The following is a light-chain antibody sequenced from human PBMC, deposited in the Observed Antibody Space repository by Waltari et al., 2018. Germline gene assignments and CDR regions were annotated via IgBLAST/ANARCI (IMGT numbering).Light chain of an antibody. CDR3: CSYPGV. CDR1: SSDVGGYNY. V-gene: IGLV2-11*01. CDR2: DVS. Sequence: QSALTQPRSVSGSPGQSVTISCTGTSSDVGGYNYVSWYQQHPGKAPKLMIYDVSKRPSGVPDRFSGSKSGNTASLTISGLQAEDEADYYCCSYPGVFGGGTK. J-gene: IGLJ2*01.